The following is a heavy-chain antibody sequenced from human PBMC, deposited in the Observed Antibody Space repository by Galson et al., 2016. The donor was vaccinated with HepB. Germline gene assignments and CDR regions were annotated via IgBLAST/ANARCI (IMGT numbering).Heavy chain of an antibody. CDR3: ARDQLTVFGVVLYGMDV. D-gene: IGHD3-3*01. CDR1: GFTFRSYW. Sequence: SLRLSCAASGFTFRSYWMHWVRQAPGKGLVWVSRINSDGSSTSYADSVKGRFTISRDNAKNTLYLQMNSLRAEDTAVYYCARDQLTVFGVVLYGMDVWGKGTTVTVSS. CDR2: INSDGSST. J-gene: IGHJ6*04. V-gene: IGHV3-74*01.